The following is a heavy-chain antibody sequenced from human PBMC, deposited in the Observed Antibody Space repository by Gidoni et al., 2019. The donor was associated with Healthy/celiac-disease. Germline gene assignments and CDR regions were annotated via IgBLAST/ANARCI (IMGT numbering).Heavy chain of an antibody. Sequence: QVTLKESGPVLVKPTETRTLTCTVSGFSLRNARMGVSWIRQPPGKALEWLAHIFSNDEKSYSTSLKSRLTISKDTSKSQVVLTMTNMDPVDTATYYCARIAPSGYSYGLDYWGQGTLVTVSS. J-gene: IGHJ4*02. D-gene: IGHD5-18*01. CDR2: IFSNDEK. V-gene: IGHV2-26*01. CDR1: GFSLRNARMG. CDR3: ARIAPSGYSYGLDY.